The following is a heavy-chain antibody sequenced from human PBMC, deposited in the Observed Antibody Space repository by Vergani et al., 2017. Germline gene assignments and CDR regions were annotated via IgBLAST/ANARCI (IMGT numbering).Heavy chain of an antibody. V-gene: IGHV4-39*01. CDR2: IYYSGST. Sequence: QLQLQESGPGLVKPSETLSLTCTVSGGSISSSSYYWGWIRQPPGKGLEWIGSIYYSGSTYYNPSLKSRVTISVDTSKNQFSLKLSSVTAADTAVYYCARHIAYCGCDCYPYYYGMDVWGQGTTVTVSS. J-gene: IGHJ6*02. D-gene: IGHD2-21*02. CDR1: GGSISSSSYY. CDR3: ARHIAYCGCDCYPYYYGMDV.